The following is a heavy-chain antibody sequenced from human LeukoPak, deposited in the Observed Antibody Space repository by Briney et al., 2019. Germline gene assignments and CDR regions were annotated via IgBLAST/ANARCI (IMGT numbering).Heavy chain of an antibody. V-gene: IGHV3-33*01. CDR2: IWYDGSNK. CDR3: AREAAVAVPNDAFDI. D-gene: IGHD6-19*01. J-gene: IGHJ3*02. CDR1: GFTFSSYG. Sequence: GGSLRLSCAASGFTFSSYGMHWVRQAPGKGLEWVAVIWYDGSNKYYADSVKGRFTISRDNSKNTLYLQMNSLRAEDTAVYYCAREAAVAVPNDAFDIWGQGTMVTVSS.